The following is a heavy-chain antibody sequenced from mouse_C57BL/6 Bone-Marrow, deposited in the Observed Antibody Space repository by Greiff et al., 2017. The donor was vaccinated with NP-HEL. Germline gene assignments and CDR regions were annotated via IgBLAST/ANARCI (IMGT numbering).Heavy chain of an antibody. D-gene: IGHD2-3*01. CDR2: IYPGNSDT. V-gene: IGHV1-5*01. J-gene: IGHJ4*01. CDR1: GYTFTSYW. CDR3: TRGGLLFEDY. Sequence: VHVKQSGTVLARPGASVKMSCKTSGYTFTSYWLHWVKQRPGPGLEWIGAIYPGNSDTSYNQKFKGKAKLTAVTSASTAYMELSSLTKEDSAVYYCTRGGLLFEDYWGKGTSVTASS.